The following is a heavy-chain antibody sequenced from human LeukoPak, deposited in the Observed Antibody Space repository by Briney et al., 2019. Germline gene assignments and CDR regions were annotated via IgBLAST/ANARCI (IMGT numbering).Heavy chain of an antibody. CDR1: GFTFSSYG. Sequence: PGGSLRLSCAASGFTFSSYGMHWVRQAPGKGLEWVAVISYDGSNKYYADSVKGRFTISRDNSKNTLYLQMNSLRAEDTAVYYCAKEAAAAGTFDPWGQGTLVTVSS. V-gene: IGHV3-30*18. CDR3: AKEAAAAGTFDP. CDR2: ISYDGSNK. J-gene: IGHJ5*02. D-gene: IGHD6-13*01.